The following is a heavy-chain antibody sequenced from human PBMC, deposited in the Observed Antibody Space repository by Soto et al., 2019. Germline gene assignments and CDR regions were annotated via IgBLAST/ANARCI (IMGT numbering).Heavy chain of an antibody. CDR1: GFTFSSYG. CDR3: AKGPMVRGVRLYNWFDP. D-gene: IGHD3-10*01. Sequence: QVQLVESGGGVVQPGRSLRLSCAASGFTFSSYGMHWVRQAPGKGLEWVAVISYDGSNKYYADSVKGRFTISRDNSKNTLYLQRNSLRAEDTAVYYCAKGPMVRGVRLYNWFDPWGQGTLVTVSS. J-gene: IGHJ5*02. V-gene: IGHV3-30*18. CDR2: ISYDGSNK.